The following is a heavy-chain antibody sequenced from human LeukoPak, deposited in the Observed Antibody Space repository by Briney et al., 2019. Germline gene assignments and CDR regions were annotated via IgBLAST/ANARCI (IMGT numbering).Heavy chain of an antibody. V-gene: IGHV1-69*06. CDR2: IIPIFGTA. D-gene: IGHD5-18*01. Sequence: ASVKVSCKASGGTFSSYAISWVRQAPGQGLDWMGRIIPIFGTANYAQKFQGRVTITADKSTSTAYMELSSLRSEDTAVYYCARNLGYSYGPMMDVWGKGTTVTVSS. CDR3: ARNLGYSYGPMMDV. J-gene: IGHJ6*04. CDR1: GGTFSSYA.